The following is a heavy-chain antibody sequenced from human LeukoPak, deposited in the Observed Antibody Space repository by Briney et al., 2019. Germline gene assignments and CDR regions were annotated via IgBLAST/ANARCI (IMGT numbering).Heavy chain of an antibody. Sequence: GGSLRLSCAASGFTFSSYEMNWLRQAPGMGLEGVSYISSSGITICYTDSVKGRFTISRDNAKNSLYLQMNSLRAEDTAVYYCARGPSGSYGVYFDYWGQGTLVTVSS. CDR1: GFTFSSYE. J-gene: IGHJ4*02. CDR3: ARGPSGSYGVYFDY. V-gene: IGHV3-48*03. CDR2: ISSSGITI. D-gene: IGHD1-26*01.